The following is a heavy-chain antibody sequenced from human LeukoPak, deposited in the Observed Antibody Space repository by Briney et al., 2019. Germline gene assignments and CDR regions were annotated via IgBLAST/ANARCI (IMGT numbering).Heavy chain of an antibody. CDR2: MSYDGSNK. CDR3: ARGAYFDY. V-gene: IGHV3-30*01. Sequence: PGGSLRLSCAASGFTFSSYAMHWVRQAPGKGLEWVAVMSYDGSNKYYADSVKGRFTISRDNSKNTLYLQMNSLRAEDTAVYYCARGAYFDYWGQGTLVTVSS. J-gene: IGHJ4*02. CDR1: GFTFSSYA.